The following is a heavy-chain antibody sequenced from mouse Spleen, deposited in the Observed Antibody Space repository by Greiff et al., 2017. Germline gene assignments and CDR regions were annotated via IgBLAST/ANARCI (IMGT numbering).Heavy chain of an antibody. D-gene: IGHD1-1*01. CDR3: ARWDYYGSSYRAMDY. J-gene: IGHJ4*01. V-gene: IGHV1-59*01. Sequence: QVQLKQPGAELVRPGTSVKLSCKASGYTFTSYWMHWVKQRPGQGLEWIGVIDPSDSYTNYNQKFKGKATLTVDTSSSTAYMQLSSLTSEDSAVYYCARWDYYGSSYRAMDYWGQGTSVTVSS. CDR1: GYTFTSYW. CDR2: IDPSDSYT.